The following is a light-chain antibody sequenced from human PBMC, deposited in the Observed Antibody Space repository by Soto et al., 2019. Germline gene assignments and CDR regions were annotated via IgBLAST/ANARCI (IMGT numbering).Light chain of an antibody. V-gene: IGLV2-18*02. Sequence: ALTQPPSVSGSPGQSVAISCTGTSSDVGSYNRVSWYQQPPGTAPKLMIYDVSDRPSGVPDRFSGSKSGNTASLTISRLRAEDEADYYCSSYTTSSTYVFGTGTKVTVL. J-gene: IGLJ1*01. CDR1: SSDVGSYNR. CDR2: DVS. CDR3: SSYTTSSTYV.